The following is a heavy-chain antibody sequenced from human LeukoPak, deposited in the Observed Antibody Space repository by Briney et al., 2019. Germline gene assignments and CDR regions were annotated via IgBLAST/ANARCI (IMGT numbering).Heavy chain of an antibody. Sequence: GGSLRLSCAASGFTFSSYDMHWVRQAPGKGLEWVAVIWYDGSNKYYADSVKGRFTISRDNSKNTLYLQMNSLRAEDTAVYYCAKGRIAVAGGNNAFDIWGQGTMVTVSS. D-gene: IGHD6-19*01. CDR2: IWYDGSNK. J-gene: IGHJ3*02. CDR1: GFTFSSYD. CDR3: AKGRIAVAGGNNAFDI. V-gene: IGHV3-33*06.